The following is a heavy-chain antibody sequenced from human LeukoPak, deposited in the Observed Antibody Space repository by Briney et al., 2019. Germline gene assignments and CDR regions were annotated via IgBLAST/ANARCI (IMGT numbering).Heavy chain of an antibody. CDR1: GFTFSSYS. Sequence: GGSLRLSCAASGFTFSSYSMNWVRQAPGKGLEWVSSISSSSSYIYYADSVRGRFTISRDNAKNSLYLQMNSMRAEDTAVYYCARGPPVLGYCSGGSRYSDAFDIWGQGTMVTVSS. CDR2: ISSSSSYI. V-gene: IGHV3-21*01. J-gene: IGHJ3*02. CDR3: ARGPPVLGYCSGGSRYSDAFDI. D-gene: IGHD2-15*01.